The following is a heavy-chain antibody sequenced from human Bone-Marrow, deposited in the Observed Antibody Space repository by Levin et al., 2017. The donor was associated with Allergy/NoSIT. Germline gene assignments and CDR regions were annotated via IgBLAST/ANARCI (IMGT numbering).Heavy chain of an antibody. CDR2: FDVEENKS. CDR1: GDTLSDLS. Sequence: GGSLRLSCKVSGDTLSDLSIHWVRQAPGKGLEWMGGFDVEENKSIYAQKFQGRVTMTEDTSTETAYLELSSLRSEDTAVYYCAAGNTGHYLWGQGTLVTVSS. CDR3: AAGNTGHYL. V-gene: IGHV1-24*01. J-gene: IGHJ4*02. D-gene: IGHD3-9*01.